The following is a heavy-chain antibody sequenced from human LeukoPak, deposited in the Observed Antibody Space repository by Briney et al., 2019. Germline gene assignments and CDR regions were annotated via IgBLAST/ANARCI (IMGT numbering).Heavy chain of an antibody. CDR3: ARVAPLGTWVDY. CDR1: GFTFSDYY. Sequence: GGSLRLSCAASGFTFSDYYMSWIRQAPGKGLEWVSYISSSGSTIYYADSVKGRFTISRDNAKNSLYLQMNGLRAEDTAVYYCARVAPLGTWVDYWGQGTLVTVSS. D-gene: IGHD7-27*01. V-gene: IGHV3-11*01. CDR2: ISSSGSTI. J-gene: IGHJ4*02.